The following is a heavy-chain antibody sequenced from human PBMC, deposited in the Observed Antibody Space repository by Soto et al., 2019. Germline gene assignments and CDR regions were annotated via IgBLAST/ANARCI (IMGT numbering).Heavy chain of an antibody. CDR3: ARDRYYDFWSGSLGDL. D-gene: IGHD3-3*01. Sequence: QVQLQESGPGLVKPSQTLSLTCTVSGGSISSGGYYWSWIRQHPGKGLEWIGYIYYSGSTYYNPFLKGPVTISVDTSKNQFSLELSSVTAADTAVYYCARDRYYDFWSGSLGDLWGRGTLVTVSS. V-gene: IGHV4-31*01. J-gene: IGHJ2*01. CDR2: IYYSGST. CDR1: GGSISSGGYY.